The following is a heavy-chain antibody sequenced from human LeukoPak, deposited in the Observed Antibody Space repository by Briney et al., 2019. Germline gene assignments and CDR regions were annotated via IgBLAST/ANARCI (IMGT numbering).Heavy chain of an antibody. D-gene: IGHD3-9*01. CDR3: AKDLLEGYFDWRGLDY. Sequence: GGSLRLSCAASEFTFSSYAMHWVRQAPGKGLEWVAVISYDGSNKYYADSVKGRFTISRDNSKNTLYLQMNSLRAEDTAVYYCAKDLLEGYFDWRGLDYWGQGTLVTVSS. V-gene: IGHV3-30-3*01. J-gene: IGHJ4*02. CDR2: ISYDGSNK. CDR1: EFTFSSYA.